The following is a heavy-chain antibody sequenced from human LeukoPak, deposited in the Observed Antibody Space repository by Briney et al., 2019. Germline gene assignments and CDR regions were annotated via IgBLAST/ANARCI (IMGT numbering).Heavy chain of an antibody. Sequence: GESLQISCKGSGYRFTSYWIGGVRQLTGKGLEWMGIIYPGDSDTRYSPSFQGQVTISADKSISTAYLQWSSLKASDTAMYYCARGSYYDFWSGYCAGHYMDVWGKGTTVTVSS. CDR1: GYRFTSYW. D-gene: IGHD3-3*01. J-gene: IGHJ6*03. V-gene: IGHV5-51*01. CDR2: IYPGDSDT. CDR3: ARGSYYDFWSGYCAGHYMDV.